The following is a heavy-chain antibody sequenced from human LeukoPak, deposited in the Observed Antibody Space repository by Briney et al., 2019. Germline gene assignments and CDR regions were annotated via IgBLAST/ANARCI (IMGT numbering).Heavy chain of an antibody. D-gene: IGHD4-17*01. CDR1: GGSISSGGYY. V-gene: IGHV4-31*03. J-gene: IGHJ6*02. CDR3: ARVPTTVIYYYGMDV. Sequence: SETLSLTCTVSGGSISSGGYYWSWIRQHPGTGLEWIGYIYYSGSTYYNPSLKSRVTISVDTSKNQFSLKLSSVTAADTAVYYCARVPTTVIYYYGMDVWGQGTTVTVSS. CDR2: IYYSGST.